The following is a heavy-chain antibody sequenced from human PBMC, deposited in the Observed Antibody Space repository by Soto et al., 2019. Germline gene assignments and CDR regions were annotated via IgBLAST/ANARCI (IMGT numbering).Heavy chain of an antibody. J-gene: IGHJ3*02. V-gene: IGHV4-31*03. Sequence: QVQLQGSGPGLLQPSQTLSLACTVSGGSITTVVNYWGWFRKFQGKGRGGIGHISYSGSTNSNPSLRSRLSMSVDTSKNQFSLELSSVTAADTAVYYCARLLGSGNYLGIFDAFDIWGQGTVVTVSS. CDR2: ISYSGST. CDR1: GGSITTVVNY. D-gene: IGHD1-26*01. CDR3: ARLLGSGNYLGIFDAFDI.